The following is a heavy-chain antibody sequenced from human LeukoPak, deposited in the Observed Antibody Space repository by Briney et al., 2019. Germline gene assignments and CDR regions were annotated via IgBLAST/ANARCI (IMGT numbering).Heavy chain of an antibody. V-gene: IGHV4-59*08. Sequence: SETLSLTCTVSGGSISSYYWSWIWQPPGKGPEWIGYIYYTGTTNYNPSLKSRVTISVDTSKNQFSLTLSSVTAADTAVYYCARHFPSHYYFDYWGQGALVTVSS. J-gene: IGHJ4*02. CDR3: ARHFPSHYYFDY. CDR2: IYYTGTT. CDR1: GGSISSYY.